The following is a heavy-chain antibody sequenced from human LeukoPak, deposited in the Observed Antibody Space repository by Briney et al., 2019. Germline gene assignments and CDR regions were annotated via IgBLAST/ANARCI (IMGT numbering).Heavy chain of an antibody. CDR3: ARLLGEYYYDSSSYYYYFDY. J-gene: IGHJ4*02. CDR1: GGSISSSSYY. D-gene: IGHD3-22*01. CDR2: IYYSGST. Sequence: SETLSLTCTVSGGSISSSSYYWGWIRQPPGKGLEWIGSIYYSGSTYYNPSLKSRVTISVDTSKNQFSLKLSSVTAADTAVYYCARLLGEYYYDSSSYYYYFDYWGQGTLVTVSS. V-gene: IGHV4-39*01.